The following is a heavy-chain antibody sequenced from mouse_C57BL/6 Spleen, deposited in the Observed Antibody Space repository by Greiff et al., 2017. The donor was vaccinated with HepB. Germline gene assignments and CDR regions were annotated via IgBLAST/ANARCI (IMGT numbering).Heavy chain of an antibody. Sequence: VKLQQPGAELVMPGASVKLSCKASGYTFTSYWMHWVKQRPGQGLEWIGEIDPSDSYTNYNQKFKGKSTLTVDKSSSTAYMQLSSLTSEDSAVYYCARGNLLGDYWGQGTTLTVSS. CDR2: IDPSDSYT. CDR3: ARGNLLGDY. CDR1: GYTFTSYW. D-gene: IGHD2-1*01. V-gene: IGHV1-69*01. J-gene: IGHJ2*01.